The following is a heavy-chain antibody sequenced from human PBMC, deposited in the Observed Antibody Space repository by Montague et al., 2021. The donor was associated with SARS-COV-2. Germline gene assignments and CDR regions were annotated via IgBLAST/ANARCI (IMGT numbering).Heavy chain of an antibody. Sequence: SETLSLTCAVYGGSFSGYYWSWIRQPPGKGLEWIGEINHSGSTNYNPSLKSRVSISVDTSKNQFSLKLSSVTAADTAVYYCARGTYSSSLYGSKMAFDYWGQGTLVTVSS. CDR3: ARGTYSSSLYGSKMAFDY. V-gene: IGHV4-34*01. D-gene: IGHD6-13*01. CDR2: INHSGST. J-gene: IGHJ4*02. CDR1: GGSFSGYY.